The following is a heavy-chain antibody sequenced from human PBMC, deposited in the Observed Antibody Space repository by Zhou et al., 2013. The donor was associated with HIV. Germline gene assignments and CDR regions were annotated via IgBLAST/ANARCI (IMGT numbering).Heavy chain of an antibody. CDR2: IYYSGNT. Sequence: QVQLQESGPGLVKPSETLSLTCTVSGGSIINTSYYWGWIRQPPGKGLEWIGSIYYSGNTYYNPSLKSLVTISVDTSKNQFSLRLSSVTAADTAVYYCARNWNDDYYYYGMDVWGPGTTVTVSS. D-gene: IGHD1-1*01. J-gene: IGHJ6*02. CDR1: GGSIINTSYY. CDR3: ARNWNDDYYYYGMDV. V-gene: IGHV4-39*07.